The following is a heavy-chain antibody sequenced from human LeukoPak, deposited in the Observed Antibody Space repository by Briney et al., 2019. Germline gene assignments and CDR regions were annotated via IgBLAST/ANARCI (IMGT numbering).Heavy chain of an antibody. J-gene: IGHJ4*02. CDR1: GYTFPDKY. CDR2: MHPNTGDT. CDR3: VRDLTNPASGDY. D-gene: IGHD1-14*01. V-gene: IGHV1-2*02. Sequence: GASVKVSCKTSGYTFPDKYIHWVRQAPGLGLECMGWMHPNTGDTVYVQKFQGRVTFTRDTSISTAYMELHRLGSDDTAVYFCVRDLTNPASGDYWGQGTLVTVSS.